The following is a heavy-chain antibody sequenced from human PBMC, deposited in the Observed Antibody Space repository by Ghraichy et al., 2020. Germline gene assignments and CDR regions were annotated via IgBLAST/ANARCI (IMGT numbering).Heavy chain of an antibody. D-gene: IGHD2-2*01. CDR3: ASSYCSSTSCPRGVDY. CDR2: ISGSGGST. J-gene: IGHJ4*02. Sequence: GESLNISCAASGFTFSSYAMSWVRQASGKGLEWVSAISGSGGSTYYADSVKGRFTISRDNSKNTLYLQMNSLRAEDTAVYYCASSYCSSTSCPRGVDYWGQGTLVTVSS. V-gene: IGHV3-23*01. CDR1: GFTFSSYA.